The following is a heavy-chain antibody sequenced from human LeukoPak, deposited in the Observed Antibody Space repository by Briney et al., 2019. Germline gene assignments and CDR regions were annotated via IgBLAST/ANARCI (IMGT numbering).Heavy chain of an antibody. V-gene: IGHV3-21*05. J-gene: IGHJ4*02. CDR1: GFTFSSSS. CDR3: TRDPRRLDY. Sequence: GGSLRLSCAASGFTFSSSSMNWVRQAPEKGLEWVSYISGSSGDINYSDSVKGRFTISRDNAKNSLYLQMNSLRAEDTAVYYCTRDPRRLDYLGQGTLVTVSS. CDR2: ISGSSGDI.